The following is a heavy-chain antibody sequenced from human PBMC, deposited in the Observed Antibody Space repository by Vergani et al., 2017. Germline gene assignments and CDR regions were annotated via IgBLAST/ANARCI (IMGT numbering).Heavy chain of an antibody. CDR1: GGTFSSYT. V-gene: IGHV1-69*08. Sequence: QVQLVQSGAEVEKPGSSVKVSCKASGGTFSSYTISWVRQAPGQGLEWMGRIIPILGIANYAQKFQGRVTITADKSTSTAYMELSSLRSEDTAVYYCARDSGNYYDSSADYWGQGTLVTVSS. CDR3: ARDSGNYYDSSADY. J-gene: IGHJ4*02. CDR2: IIPILGIA. D-gene: IGHD3-22*01.